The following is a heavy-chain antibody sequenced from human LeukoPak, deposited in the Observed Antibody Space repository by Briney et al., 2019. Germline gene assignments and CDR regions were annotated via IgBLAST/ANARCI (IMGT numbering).Heavy chain of an antibody. Sequence: SGGSLRLSCAASGFTFSSYAMHWVRQAPGKGLEWVAVISYDGSNKYYADSVKGRFTISRDNSKNTLYLQMNSLRAEDTAVYYCTKQLVPNYFDYWGQGTLVTVSS. CDR3: TKQLVPNYFDY. V-gene: IGHV3-30*04. CDR1: GFTFSSYA. CDR2: ISYDGSNK. J-gene: IGHJ4*02. D-gene: IGHD6-6*01.